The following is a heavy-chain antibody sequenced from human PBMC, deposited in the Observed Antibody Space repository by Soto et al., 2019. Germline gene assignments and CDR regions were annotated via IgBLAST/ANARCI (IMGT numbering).Heavy chain of an antibody. D-gene: IGHD2-2*01. J-gene: IGHJ6*02. CDR1: GYSFTSYG. CDR2: ISPYNGHT. V-gene: IGHV1-18*01. Sequence: QVQLVQSAAEVKKPGASVKVSCKASGYSFTSYGISWVRRAPGQGLEWMGWISPYNGHTQFEQRFQGRVTMTTDTSTKTAYMELRNLGSDDTAHYYCARDLTIVPATHPRLENYGMDVWGQGTTVIVSS. CDR3: ARDLTIVPATHPRLENYGMDV.